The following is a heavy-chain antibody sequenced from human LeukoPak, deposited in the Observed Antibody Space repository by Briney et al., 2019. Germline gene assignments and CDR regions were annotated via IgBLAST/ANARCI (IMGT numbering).Heavy chain of an antibody. CDR2: ISSSSSYT. Sequence: GGSLRLSCAASRFTFSDYYMTWLRQAPGKGLEWVSYISSSSSYTNYADSVKGRFTISRDNTKNSLYLQMNSLRAEDTAVYYCARVTAVAAPLTYWGQGTLVTVSS. D-gene: IGHD6-19*01. V-gene: IGHV3-11*06. CDR3: ARVTAVAAPLTY. J-gene: IGHJ4*02. CDR1: RFTFSDYY.